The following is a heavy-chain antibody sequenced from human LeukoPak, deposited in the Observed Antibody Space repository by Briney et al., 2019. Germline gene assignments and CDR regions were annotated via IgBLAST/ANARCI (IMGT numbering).Heavy chain of an antibody. CDR1: GFTFSRYG. D-gene: IGHD3-10*01. J-gene: IGHJ4*02. CDR3: ATVFYGSGSYPDY. Sequence: PGGSLRLSCAASGFTFSRYGMHWVRQAPGKGLEWVAFIWYDGSNKYYADSVKGRFTISRDNSKDTLYLQMNSLRAEDTAVYYCATVFYGSGSYPDYWGQGTLVSVSS. CDR2: IWYDGSNK. V-gene: IGHV3-30*02.